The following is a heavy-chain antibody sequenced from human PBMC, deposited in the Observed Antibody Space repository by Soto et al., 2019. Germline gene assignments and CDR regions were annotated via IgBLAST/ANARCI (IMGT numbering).Heavy chain of an antibody. Sequence: GASVKVSCKASGYTFTSYGISWVRQAPGQGLEWMGWISAYNGNTNYAQKLQGRVTMTTDTSTSTAYMELRSLRSDDTAVYYCARVPYYDFWSGPNWFDPWGQGTLVTVSS. D-gene: IGHD3-3*01. V-gene: IGHV1-18*01. CDR2: ISAYNGNT. CDR1: GYTFTSYG. CDR3: ARVPYYDFWSGPNWFDP. J-gene: IGHJ5*02.